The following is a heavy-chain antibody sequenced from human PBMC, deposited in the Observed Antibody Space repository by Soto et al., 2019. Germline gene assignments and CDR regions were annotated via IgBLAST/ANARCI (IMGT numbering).Heavy chain of an antibody. J-gene: IGHJ5*01. V-gene: IGHV4-30-4*01. Sequence: QVHLQESGPGLLQPSQTLSLTCAVSGDSIGRGDFSWTWIRQSPGKRLEYLGSIYKSERTSYNPLLERRPTISLDASMGQFFPSLSSVTAADTAMYYCARSLSASSGWFDFWG. CDR2: IYKSERT. D-gene: IGHD6-6*01. CDR1: GDSIGRGDFS. CDR3: ARSLSASSGWFDF.